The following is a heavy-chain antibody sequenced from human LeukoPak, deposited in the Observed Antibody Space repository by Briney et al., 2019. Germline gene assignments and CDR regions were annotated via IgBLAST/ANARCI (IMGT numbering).Heavy chain of an antibody. CDR1: GFTFSSYW. D-gene: IGHD1-26*01. V-gene: IGHV3-7*01. CDR3: AKWELYSGFYYIDY. J-gene: IGHJ4*02. CDR2: IKPDGSLI. Sequence: GGSLRLSCAASGFTFSSYWMTWGRQGPGKGPEWVANIKPDGSLIYYVDSVKGRFTISRHNAKNSLYLQMNSLRAEDTAVYYCAKWELYSGFYYIDYWGQGTLATVSS.